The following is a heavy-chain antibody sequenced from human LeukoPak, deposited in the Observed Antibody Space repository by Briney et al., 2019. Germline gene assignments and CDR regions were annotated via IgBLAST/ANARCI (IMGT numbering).Heavy chain of an antibody. V-gene: IGHV3-15*07. Sequence: GGSLRLSCLASGFTFSNTWMNWVRQAPGKGLEWVARIRSKRDGGTTDYAAPVKGRFTISRDDSKNTMYLQMNSLKAEDTAVYYCARGWYYALDFWGQGTMVTVSS. D-gene: IGHD6-19*01. CDR3: ARGWYYALDF. CDR1: GFTFSNTW. J-gene: IGHJ3*01. CDR2: IRSKRDGGTT.